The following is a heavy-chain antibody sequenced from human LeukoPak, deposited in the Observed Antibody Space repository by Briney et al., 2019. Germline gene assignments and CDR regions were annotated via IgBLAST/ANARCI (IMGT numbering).Heavy chain of an antibody. CDR2: IRSSGSQI. CDR1: GFIFSSYS. CDR3: ARDWTTVTTEPFDY. D-gene: IGHD4-17*01. V-gene: IGHV3-21*05. Sequence: PGGSLRLSCAASGFIFSSYSMNWVRQAPGKGLEWVSYIRSSGSQIYYADSVKGRSTISRDNAKNSLYLQMNSLRAEDTAVYYCARDWTTVTTEPFDYWGQGTLVTVSS. J-gene: IGHJ4*02.